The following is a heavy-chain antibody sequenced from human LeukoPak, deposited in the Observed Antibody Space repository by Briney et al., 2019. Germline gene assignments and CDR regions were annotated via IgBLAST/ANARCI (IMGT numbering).Heavy chain of an antibody. CDR2: IYYSGST. V-gene: IGHV4-39*07. CDR1: GGSISSSSYY. CDR3: ARVTVGATRQKSTFNY. J-gene: IGHJ4*02. Sequence: PSETLSLTCTVSGGSISSSSYYWGWIRQPPGKGLEWIGTIYYSGSTDYNPSLKSRLTISVDTSKNHFSLKLTSVAAADTAVYYCARVTVGATRQKSTFNYWGQGLLVTVSS. D-gene: IGHD1-26*01.